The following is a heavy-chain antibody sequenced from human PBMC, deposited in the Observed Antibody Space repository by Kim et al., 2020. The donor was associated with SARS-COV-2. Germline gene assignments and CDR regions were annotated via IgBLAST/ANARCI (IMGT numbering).Heavy chain of an antibody. J-gene: IGHJ3*02. D-gene: IGHD3-3*01. Sequence: RVTISVDTSKNQFSLKLSSVTAADTAVYYCARDPSPYYDFWSGSDDAFDIWGQGTMVTVSS. CDR3: ARDPSPYYDFWSGSDDAFDI. V-gene: IGHV4-59*01.